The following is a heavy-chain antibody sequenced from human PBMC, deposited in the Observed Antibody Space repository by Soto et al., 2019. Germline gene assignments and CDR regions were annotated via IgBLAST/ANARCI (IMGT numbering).Heavy chain of an antibody. V-gene: IGHV5-10-1*01. CDR3: ARHGTGTTNFDY. CDR1: GYSFTSYW. J-gene: IGHJ4*02. D-gene: IGHD1-7*01. CDR2: IDPSDSYT. Sequence: GESLKISCKGSGYSFTSYWISWVRQMPGKGLEWMGRIDPSDSYTNYSPSFQGHVTISADKSISTAYLQWSSLKASDTAMYYCARHGTGTTNFDYWGQGTLVTVSS.